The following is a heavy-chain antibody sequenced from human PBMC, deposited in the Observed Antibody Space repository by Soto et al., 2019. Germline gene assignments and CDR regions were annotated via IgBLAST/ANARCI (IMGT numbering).Heavy chain of an antibody. V-gene: IGHV1-69*02. D-gene: IGHD2-15*01. J-gene: IGHJ6*03. CDR1: GGTFSSYT. CDR3: ATQSPGYCSGGSCYNDYYYYYMDV. Sequence: SVKVSCKASGGTFSSYTISWVRQAPGQGLEWMGRIIPILGIANYAQKFQGRVTITADKSTSTAYMELSSLRSEDTAVYYCATQSPGYCSGGSCYNDYYYYYMDVWGKGTTVTVSS. CDR2: IIPILGIA.